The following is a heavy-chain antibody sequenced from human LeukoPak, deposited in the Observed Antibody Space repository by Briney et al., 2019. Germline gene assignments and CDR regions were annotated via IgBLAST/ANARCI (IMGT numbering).Heavy chain of an antibody. J-gene: IGHJ4*02. Sequence: IPSETLSLTCTVSGGSISSYYWSWIRQPAGKGLEWIGRIYTSGSTNYNPSLKSRVTMSVDTSKNQFSLKLSSVTAADTAVYYCARNLAYCGGDCYSPFDYWGQGTLVTVSS. CDR3: ARNLAYCGGDCYSPFDY. CDR1: GGSISSYY. D-gene: IGHD2-21*02. CDR2: IYTSGST. V-gene: IGHV4-4*07.